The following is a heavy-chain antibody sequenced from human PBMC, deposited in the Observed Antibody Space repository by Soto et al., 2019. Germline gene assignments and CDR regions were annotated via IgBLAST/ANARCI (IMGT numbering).Heavy chain of an antibody. J-gene: IGHJ3*01. D-gene: IGHD3-10*01. CDR3: ARSPGGYYID. CDR1: GFTFSSYD. Sequence: GGSLRLSCAASGFTFSSYDMHWVRQAPGKGLEWVAVKSYDGSNKYYAASVKGRFTISRDNSKNTLYLQMNSLRADDTAVYYCARSPGGYYIDWGQGTMVTVSS. V-gene: IGHV3-30-3*01. CDR2: KSYDGSNK.